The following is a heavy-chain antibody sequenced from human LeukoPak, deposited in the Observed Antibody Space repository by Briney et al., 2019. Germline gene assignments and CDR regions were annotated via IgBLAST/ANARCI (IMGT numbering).Heavy chain of an antibody. CDR1: GGSISSYY. CDR2: IYYSGST. CDR3: ARESNSGNVDY. J-gene: IGHJ4*02. D-gene: IGHD1-26*01. V-gene: IGHV4-59*01. Sequence: SETLSLTCTVSGGSISSYYWSWIRQPPGKGLEWIGYIYYSGSTNYNPSLKSRVTISVDTSKNQFSLKLSSVTAADTAVYFCARESNSGNVDYWGQGTLVTVST.